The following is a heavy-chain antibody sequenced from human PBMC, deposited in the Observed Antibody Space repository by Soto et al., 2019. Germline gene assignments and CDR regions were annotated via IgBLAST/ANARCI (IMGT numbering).Heavy chain of an antibody. CDR1: GYTFTSYA. V-gene: IGHV1-3*01. CDR3: ARDFDQQLLRCFSTTGNWFEP. Sequence: ASVKVSCKASGYTFTSYAMHWVRQAPGQRLEWMGWINAGNGNTKYSKKFEGRVTITRDTSASTAYMELSSLRSDDTVVYYCARDFDQQLLRCFSTTGNWFEPWGQGIMVTVAS. J-gene: IGHJ5*02. CDR2: INAGNGNT. D-gene: IGHD6-13*01.